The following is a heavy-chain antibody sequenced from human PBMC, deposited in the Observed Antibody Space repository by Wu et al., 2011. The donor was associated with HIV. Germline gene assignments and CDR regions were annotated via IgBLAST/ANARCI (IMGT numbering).Heavy chain of an antibody. CDR2: ISAYNGDT. D-gene: IGHD3-3*01. Sequence: QVQLVQSGAEVKKPGASVKVSCKASGYTFTSYGISWVRQAPGQGLEWMGWISAYNGDTNYAQKLQGRVTMTTDTSTSTAYMELRSLRSDDTAVYYCARRSGXFWSGYQLEYFQHWGQGTLVTVSS. CDR1: GYTFTSYG. J-gene: IGHJ1*01. CDR3: ARRSGXFWSGYQLEYFQH. V-gene: IGHV1-18*01.